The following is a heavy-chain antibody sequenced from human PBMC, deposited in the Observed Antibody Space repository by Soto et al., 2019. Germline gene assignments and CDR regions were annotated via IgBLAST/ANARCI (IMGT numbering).Heavy chain of an antibody. CDR1: GGSISSSNW. CDR2: IYHSGST. V-gene: IGHV4-4*02. D-gene: IGHD3-22*01. CDR3: ARRSITMIVVAHDAFDI. Sequence: NPSETLSLTCAVSGGSISSSNWWSWVRQPPGKGLEWIGEIYHSGSTNYNPSLKSRVTISVDKSKNQFSLKLSSVTAADTAVYYCARRSITMIVVAHDAFDIWGQGTMVTVSS. J-gene: IGHJ3*02.